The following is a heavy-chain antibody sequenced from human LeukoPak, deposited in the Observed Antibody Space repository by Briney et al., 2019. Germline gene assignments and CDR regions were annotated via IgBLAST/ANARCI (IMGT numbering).Heavy chain of an antibody. D-gene: IGHD3-10*01. Sequence: GGSLRLSCAASGFTFSSYEMNWVRQAPGKRLEWVSYISSSGSTIYYADSVKGRFTISRDNAKNSLYLQMNSLRAEDTAVYYCARVKALWFGESGFDYWGQGTLVTVSS. V-gene: IGHV3-48*03. CDR3: ARVKALWFGESGFDY. CDR2: ISSSGSTI. CDR1: GFTFSSYE. J-gene: IGHJ4*02.